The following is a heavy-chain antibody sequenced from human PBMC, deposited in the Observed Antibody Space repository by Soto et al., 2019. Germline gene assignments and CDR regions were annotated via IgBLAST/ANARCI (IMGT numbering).Heavy chain of an antibody. CDR3: ARRIGYDFCPDNPCPANFKYYYYYMDV. J-gene: IGHJ6*03. CDR2: MNPNSGNT. D-gene: IGHD3-3*01. Sequence: ASVKVSCKASGYTFTSYYINWVRQATGQGLEWMGWMNPNSGNTGYAQKFQDRGTMTRNTSISTAYMELSSLRSEDTAVYYCARRIGYDFCPDNPCPANFKYYYYYMDVWGKGTTVTVSS. V-gene: IGHV1-8*01. CDR1: GYTFTSYY.